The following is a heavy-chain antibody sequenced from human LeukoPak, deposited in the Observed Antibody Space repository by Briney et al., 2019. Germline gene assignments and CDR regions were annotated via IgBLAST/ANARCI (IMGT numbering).Heavy chain of an antibody. D-gene: IGHD3-22*01. CDR2: ISGSGGST. Sequence: PGGFLRLSCAASGFTFSSYAMSWVRQAPGKGLEWVSAISGSGGSTYYADSVKGRFTISRDNSKNTLYLQMNSLRAEDTAVYYCAKGYYDSSGYPNWVDPWGQGTLVTVSS. V-gene: IGHV3-23*01. J-gene: IGHJ5*02. CDR1: GFTFSSYA. CDR3: AKGYYDSSGYPNWVDP.